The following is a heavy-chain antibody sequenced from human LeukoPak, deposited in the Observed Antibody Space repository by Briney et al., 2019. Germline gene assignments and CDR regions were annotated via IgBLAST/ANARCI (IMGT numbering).Heavy chain of an antibody. CDR2: IKPDGSEK. V-gene: IGHV3-7*04. CDR3: AGGASY. Sequence: GGSLRLSCAVSGFTFSTYWMNWVRQAPGKGPEWVANIKPDGSEKFYVDSVKGRFTVSRDNAKNLLYLQMNSLRAEDTALYYCAGGASYWGQGTLVTVSS. CDR1: GFTFSTYW. J-gene: IGHJ4*02.